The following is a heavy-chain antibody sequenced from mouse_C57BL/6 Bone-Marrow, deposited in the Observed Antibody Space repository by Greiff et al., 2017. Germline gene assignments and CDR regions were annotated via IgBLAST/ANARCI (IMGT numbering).Heavy chain of an antibody. V-gene: IGHV6-3*01. Sequence: EVKLMESGGGLVQPGGSMKLSCVASGFTFSNYWMNWVRQSPEKGLEWVAQIRLKSDNYATHYAESVKGRFTISRDDSKSSVYLQMNNLRAEDTGIYYCTAFYYYGSSYVFDYWGQGTTLTVSS. CDR3: TAFYYYGSSYVFDY. D-gene: IGHD1-1*01. CDR1: GFTFSNYW. J-gene: IGHJ2*01. CDR2: IRLKSDNYAT.